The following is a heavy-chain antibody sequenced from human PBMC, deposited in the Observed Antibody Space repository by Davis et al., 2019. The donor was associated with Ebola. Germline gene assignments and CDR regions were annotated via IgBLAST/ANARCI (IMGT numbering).Heavy chain of an antibody. CDR3: ARGGGSSKRTMGY. J-gene: IGHJ4*02. V-gene: IGHV4-4*02. Sequence: SETLSLTCSVSGASISSDNWWSWVRQPPGKGLEWIGEIYHRGSTNYNPSLKSRVTISVDTSKNQFSLKLSSVTAADTAVYYCARGGGSSKRTMGYWGQGTLVTVSS. D-gene: IGHD1-26*01. CDR1: GASISSDNW. CDR2: IYHRGST.